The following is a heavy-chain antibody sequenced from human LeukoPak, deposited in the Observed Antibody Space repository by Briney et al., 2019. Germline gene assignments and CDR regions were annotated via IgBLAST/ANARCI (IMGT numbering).Heavy chain of an antibody. CDR1: GFTFRDFF. Sequence: GGSLRVSCAASGFTFRDFFITYIRQAPGKGLEWLSYISGGGDTIFYEDSWRGGFPISGDIARNSVHLQMNSRRLGDPAVYYCARIRSPRDAFDVWGQGTMVTVSS. D-gene: IGHD3-16*01. CDR3: ARIRSPRDAFDV. CDR2: ISGGGDTI. J-gene: IGHJ3*01. V-gene: IGHV3-11*04.